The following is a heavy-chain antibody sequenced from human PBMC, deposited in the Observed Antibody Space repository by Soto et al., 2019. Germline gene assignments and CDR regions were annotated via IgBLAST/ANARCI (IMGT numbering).Heavy chain of an antibody. J-gene: IGHJ4*02. CDR2: INHSGST. CDR1: GGSFSGYY. Sequence: SETLSLTCAVYGGSFSGYYWSWIRQPPGKGLEWIVEINHSGSTNYNPSLKSRVTISADTSKNQFSLKLSSVTAADTAVYYCARESVWYYDFWSGYYRVFEYGGQGTLVTASS. D-gene: IGHD3-3*01. V-gene: IGHV4-34*01. CDR3: ARESVWYYDFWSGYYRVFEY.